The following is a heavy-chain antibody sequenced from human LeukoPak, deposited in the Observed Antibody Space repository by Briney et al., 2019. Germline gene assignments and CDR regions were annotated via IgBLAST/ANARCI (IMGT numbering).Heavy chain of an antibody. CDR3: VAQTDISFYYYIDA. J-gene: IGHJ6*03. D-gene: IGHD3-3*02. Sequence: SETLSLTCDVSGHPISSAFYWGWIRQPPGKGLEWIATIYHSGKTYYSPSLRSRITASKDASRNQLSLNLSSVTAAHTAVYYCVAQTDISFYYYIDAWGRGTTVTISS. CDR2: IYHSGKT. V-gene: IGHV4-38-2*01. CDR1: GHPISSAFY.